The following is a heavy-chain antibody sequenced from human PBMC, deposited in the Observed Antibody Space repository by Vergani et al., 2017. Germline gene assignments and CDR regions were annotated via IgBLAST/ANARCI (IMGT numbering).Heavy chain of an antibody. Sequence: QVQLQESGPGLVKPSQTLSLIFTVSGGSFNSGSYYWSWLRQPAGKLLEWIGRIHTNGVIHYNPSLNSRATISVGTSRNQISLKLTSVTATDTAIYFCARGNPYVDFDIWGQGTMIAVSS. CDR2: IHTNGVI. CDR3: ARGNPYVDFDI. CDR1: GGSFNSGSYY. D-gene: IGHD3-16*01. J-gene: IGHJ3*02. V-gene: IGHV4-61*02.